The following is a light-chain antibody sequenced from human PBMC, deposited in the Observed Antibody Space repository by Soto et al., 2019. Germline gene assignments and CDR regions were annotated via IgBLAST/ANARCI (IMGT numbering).Light chain of an antibody. CDR2: GNS. Sequence: QSVLTQPPPVSGAPGQRVTISCTGSSSNIGAGYDVHWYQQLPGTAPKLLIYGNSNRPSGVPDRFSGSKSGTSASLAITGLQAEDEADYYCQSYDGRLSGYVFGTGTKVTVL. CDR1: SSNIGAGYD. J-gene: IGLJ1*01. CDR3: QSYDGRLSGYV. V-gene: IGLV1-40*01.